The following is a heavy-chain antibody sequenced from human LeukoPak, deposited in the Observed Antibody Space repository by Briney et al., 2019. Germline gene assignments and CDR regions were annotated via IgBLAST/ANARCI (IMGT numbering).Heavy chain of an antibody. V-gene: IGHV4-59*01. CDR1: GGSISSYY. CDR2: IYYSGST. D-gene: IGHD4-23*01. CDR3: ARGPLGRWVTIDY. Sequence: SETLSLTCTVSGGSISSYYWSWIRQPPGKGLEWIGYIYYSGSTNYNPPLKSRVTISVDTSKNQFSLRLSSVTAADTAVYYCARGPLGRWVTIDYWGQGALVTVSS. J-gene: IGHJ4*02.